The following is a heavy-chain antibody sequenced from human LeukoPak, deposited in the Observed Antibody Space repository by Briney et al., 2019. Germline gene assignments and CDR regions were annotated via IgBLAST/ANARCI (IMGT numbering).Heavy chain of an antibody. Sequence: PGGSLRLSCAASGFTVSSNYMSWVRQAPGKGLEWVSSISSSSSYIYYADSVKGRFTISRDNAKNSLYLQMNSLRAEDTAVYYCARSGGGNAFDIWGQGTMVTVSS. V-gene: IGHV3-21*01. CDR1: GFTVSSNY. J-gene: IGHJ3*02. CDR2: ISSSSSYI. D-gene: IGHD2-8*02. CDR3: ARSGGGNAFDI.